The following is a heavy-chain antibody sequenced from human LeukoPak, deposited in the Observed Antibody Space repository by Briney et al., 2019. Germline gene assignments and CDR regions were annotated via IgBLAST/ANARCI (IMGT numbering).Heavy chain of an antibody. CDR3: AKESPSIDY. J-gene: IGHJ4*02. Sequence: GRSLRLSCAAPRFTFSGYAMSWVRQAPGNGLEWVSSISGSCGSTHYADSVKGRFTISRHNSKHTLYLQMNSLRAEDTAVYYCAKESPSIDYWGQGNLVTVSS. V-gene: IGHV3-23*01. CDR2: ISGSCGST. CDR1: RFTFSGYA.